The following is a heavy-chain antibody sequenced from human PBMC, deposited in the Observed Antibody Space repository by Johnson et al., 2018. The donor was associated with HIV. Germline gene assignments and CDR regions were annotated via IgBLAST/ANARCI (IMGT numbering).Heavy chain of an antibody. CDR1: GFTFSSYA. V-gene: IGHV3-30-3*01. CDR2: ISDDGSNK. D-gene: IGHD1-1*01. Sequence: QVQLVESGGGLVQPGGSLRLSCAASGFTFSSYAMHWVRQAPGKGLEWMAVISDDGSNKYYADSVKGRFTISRDNSKNTLYLQMNSLRAEDTAVYYCATSTASDAFDIWGQGTMVTVSS. CDR3: ATSTASDAFDI. J-gene: IGHJ3*02.